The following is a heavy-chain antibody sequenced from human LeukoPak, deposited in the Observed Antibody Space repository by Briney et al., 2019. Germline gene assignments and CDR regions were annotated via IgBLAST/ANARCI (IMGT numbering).Heavy chain of an antibody. Sequence: GGSLRLSCAASGFTFSSYGMHWVRQAPGKGLEWVAVIWYDGSNKYYADSVKGRFTISRDDSKNTLYLQMNSLRAEDTAVYYCATNSVAATLEHWGQGTLVTVSS. CDR2: IWYDGSNK. D-gene: IGHD2-15*01. CDR3: ATNSVAATLEH. V-gene: IGHV3-33*01. J-gene: IGHJ4*02. CDR1: GFTFSSYG.